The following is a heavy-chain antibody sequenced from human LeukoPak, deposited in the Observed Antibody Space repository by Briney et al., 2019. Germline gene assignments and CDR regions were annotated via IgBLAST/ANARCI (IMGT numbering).Heavy chain of an antibody. J-gene: IGHJ4*02. Sequence: SETLSLTCAVSGDSISSSNWWTWVRQPPGKGLEWIGEIHHSGSTHYNPPLKNRVTISVDTSKNQFSLRVNSVTATDTAVYYCARVITAGSYYCDTWGQGTLVTVSS. D-gene: IGHD1-14*01. CDR3: ARVITAGSYYCDT. CDR1: GDSISSSNW. V-gene: IGHV4-4*02. CDR2: IHHSGST.